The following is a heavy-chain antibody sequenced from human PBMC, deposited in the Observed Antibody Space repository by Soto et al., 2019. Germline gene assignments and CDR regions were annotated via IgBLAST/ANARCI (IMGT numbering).Heavy chain of an antibody. V-gene: IGHV1-18*01. J-gene: IGHJ4*02. CDR3: ARVDISLDDSTTHFDY. Sequence: QVQLVQPGVDVKKPGASVKVSCKASGYTFGDSGITWVRQAPGQGLEWMGWISVYNDKANYAQKFQGRVTMTTDTATSTAYMELRSLRSDDTAVYYCARVDISLDDSTTHFDYWGQGTLVTVSS. CDR1: GYTFGDSG. CDR2: ISVYNDKA. D-gene: IGHD3-9*01.